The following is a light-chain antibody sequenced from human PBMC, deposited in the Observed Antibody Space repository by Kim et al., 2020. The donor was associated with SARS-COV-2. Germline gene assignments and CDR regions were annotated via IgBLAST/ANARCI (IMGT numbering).Light chain of an antibody. Sequence: SVSPGERATLSCRASQSVSSNLAWYQQKPGQAPRLLIYGASTRATGIPARFSGSGSGTEFTLTISSLQSEDFAVYYCQQYGNMWTFGQGTKVEIK. J-gene: IGKJ1*01. CDR3: QQYGNMWT. CDR1: QSVSSN. V-gene: IGKV3-15*01. CDR2: GAS.